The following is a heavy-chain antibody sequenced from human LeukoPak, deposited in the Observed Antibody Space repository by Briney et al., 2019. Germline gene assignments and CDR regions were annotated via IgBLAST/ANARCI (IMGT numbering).Heavy chain of an antibody. CDR2: IRNKARSYTT. CDR3: TRAGGNYSFEY. V-gene: IGHV3-72*01. D-gene: IGHD1-26*01. J-gene: IGHJ4*02. CDR1: GFTLSDHY. Sequence: GGSLRLSCAASGFTLSDHYMDWVRQAPGKGLEWVGRIRNKARSYTTEYAASVKGRFTISRDDSKISLDLQMNSLKTEDTAVYYCTRAGGNYSFEYWGQRTLVTVSP.